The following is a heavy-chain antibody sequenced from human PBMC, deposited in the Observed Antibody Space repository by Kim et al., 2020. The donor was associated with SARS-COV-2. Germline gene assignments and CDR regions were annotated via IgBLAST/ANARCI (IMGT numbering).Heavy chain of an antibody. J-gene: IGHJ4*02. CDR1: GYNFHNNW. CDR3: VRAEMRGKAFDY. V-gene: IGHV5-51*01. CDR2: IYPGDSDT. Sequence: GESLKISCKGIGYNFHNNWIGWVRQMPGKGLEWMGLIYPGDSDTRYSPSFQGQVTISADKSLNIAYLQWNNLRAWDTAIYYCVRAEMRGKAFDYWGQGTLVSVS. D-gene: IGHD3-10*01.